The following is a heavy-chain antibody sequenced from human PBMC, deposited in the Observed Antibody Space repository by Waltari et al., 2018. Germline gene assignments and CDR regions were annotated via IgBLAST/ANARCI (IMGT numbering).Heavy chain of an antibody. D-gene: IGHD3-10*01. Sequence: QVQLQQWGAGLLKPSETLSLTCGVYGGSFSDYYWGWIRQPPEEGLEWIGEINRSGRTNAQAAPQGRVPHFGATSKHQFSLGLAAVTAADTAGYYWAGRDSHYRGGNWFDPWGQGTLVTVSS. V-gene: IGHV4-34*01. CDR3: AGRDSHYRGGNWFDP. CDR1: GGSFSDYY. J-gene: IGHJ5*02. CDR2: INRSGRT.